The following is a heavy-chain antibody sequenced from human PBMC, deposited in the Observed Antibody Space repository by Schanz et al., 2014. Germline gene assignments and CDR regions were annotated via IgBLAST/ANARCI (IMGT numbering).Heavy chain of an antibody. Sequence: QLQLVQSGAEVKRPGASAKVTCKASGNIFTNYYIHWVRQAPGQGLEWMGWISAYNGNMNYAPKFQGRVTMTTDTSTSTAYMELSSLRSEDTAIYYCAFDRDDAYDIWGQGTTVTVSS. CDR2: ISAYNGNM. J-gene: IGHJ3*02. D-gene: IGHD3-9*01. V-gene: IGHV1-18*04. CDR3: AFDRDDAYDI. CDR1: GNIFTNYY.